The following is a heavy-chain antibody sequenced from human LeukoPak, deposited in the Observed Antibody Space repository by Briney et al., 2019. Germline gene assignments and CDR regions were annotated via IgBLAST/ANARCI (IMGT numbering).Heavy chain of an antibody. V-gene: IGHV4-59*01. CDR2: IYYSGST. D-gene: IGHD4-17*01. CDR3: AREDYGERFDY. CDR1: GGSISSYY. J-gene: IGHJ4*02. Sequence: SETLSLTCTVSGGSISSYYWSWIRQPPGKGLEWIGYIYYSGSTNYNPSLKSRVTISVDTSKTQFSLRLSSVTAADTAVYYCAREDYGERFDYWGQGTLVTVSS.